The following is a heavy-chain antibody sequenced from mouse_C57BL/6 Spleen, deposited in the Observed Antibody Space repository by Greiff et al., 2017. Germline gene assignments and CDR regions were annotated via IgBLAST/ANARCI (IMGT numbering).Heavy chain of an antibody. CDR2: ISDGGSYT. Sequence: EVMLVESGGGLVKPGGSLKLSCAASGFTFSSYAMSWVRQTPEKRLEWVATISDGGSYTYYPDNVKGRFTISRDTAKNNLYLQMSHLKSEDTAMYYCARDRQLRDGDMDYWGKGTSVTVSS. J-gene: IGHJ4*01. CDR3: ARDRQLRDGDMDY. CDR1: GFTFSSYA. V-gene: IGHV5-4*01. D-gene: IGHD3-2*02.